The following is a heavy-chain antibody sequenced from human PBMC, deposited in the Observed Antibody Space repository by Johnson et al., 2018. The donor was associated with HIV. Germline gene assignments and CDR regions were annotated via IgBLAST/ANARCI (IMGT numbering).Heavy chain of an antibody. V-gene: IGHV3-7*05. CDR2: IKQDGSEK. Sequence: VQLVESGGGLVQPGGSLRLSCAASGITFSSYWMSWVRQAPGKGLEWVANIKQDGSEKYYVDSVKGRFTISRDNAKNSLDLEMNSLRAEDTAVYYCARVAQSIAARPEAFDIWGQGTMVTVSS. CDR1: GITFSSYW. D-gene: IGHD6-6*01. J-gene: IGHJ3*02. CDR3: ARVAQSIAARPEAFDI.